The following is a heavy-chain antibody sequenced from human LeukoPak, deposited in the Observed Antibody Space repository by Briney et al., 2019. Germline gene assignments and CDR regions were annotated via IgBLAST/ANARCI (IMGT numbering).Heavy chain of an antibody. CDR3: EIAMNPDSGYGYNYGGDDY. Sequence: GGSLGLSCAASGFTVSRNYMSWVRQAPGKGLEWVSVIYSGGSTYYADSVKGRFTISRDNSKNTMYLQMNSLRAEDTAVDYCEIAMNPDSGYGYNYGGDDYWGQGTLVTVSS. V-gene: IGHV3-53*01. D-gene: IGHD5-24*01. J-gene: IGHJ4*02. CDR1: GFTVSRNY. CDR2: IYSGGST.